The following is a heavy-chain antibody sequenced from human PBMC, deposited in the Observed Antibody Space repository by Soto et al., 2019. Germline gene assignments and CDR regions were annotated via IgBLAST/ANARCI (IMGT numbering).Heavy chain of an antibody. Sequence: QVQLVQSGAEVKKPGSSVKVSCKASGGTFSSYAISWVRQAPGQGLEWMGGIIPIFGTANYAQKFQGRVTVSAGEITGTGYMGVGRLGSEGPAVVFWAGGWILGGVPPARFDFRGQGTLVTVSS. CDR1: GGTFSSYA. D-gene: IGHD3-16*01. CDR3: AGGWILGGVPPARFDF. J-gene: IGHJ4*02. V-gene: IGHV1-69*12. CDR2: IIPIFGTA.